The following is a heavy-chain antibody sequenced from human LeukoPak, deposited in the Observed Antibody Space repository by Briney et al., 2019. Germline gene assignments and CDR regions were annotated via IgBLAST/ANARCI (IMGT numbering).Heavy chain of an antibody. V-gene: IGHV4-61*02. D-gene: IGHD1-1*01. J-gene: IGHJ4*02. CDR1: GGSISSGSYY. Sequence: SETLSLTCTVSGGSISSGSYYWSWIRQPAGKGLEWIGRIYTSGSTNYNPSLKSRVTILVDTSKNQFSLKLSPVTAADTAVYYCASETVQGYWGQGTLVTVSS. CDR3: ASETVQGY. CDR2: IYTSGST.